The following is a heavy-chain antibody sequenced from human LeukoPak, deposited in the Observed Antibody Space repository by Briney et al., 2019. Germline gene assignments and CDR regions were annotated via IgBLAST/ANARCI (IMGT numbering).Heavy chain of an antibody. CDR2: ISYDGSNK. CDR3: ARGSSGWENWFDP. V-gene: IGHV3-30-3*01. Sequence: GGSLRLSCAASGFTFSSYAMHWVRQAPGKGLEWVAVISYDGSNKYYADSVKGRFTISRDNSKNTLYLQMNSLRVEDTAVYYCARGSSGWENWFDPWGQGTLVTVSS. J-gene: IGHJ5*02. CDR1: GFTFSSYA. D-gene: IGHD6-19*01.